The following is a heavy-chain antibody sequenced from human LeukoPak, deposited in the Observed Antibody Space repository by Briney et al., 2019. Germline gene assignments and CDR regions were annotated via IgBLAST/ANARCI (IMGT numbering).Heavy chain of an antibody. CDR2: INPNSGGT. Sequence: ASVKVSCKASGYTFTGYYMHWVRQAPGQGLEWMGWINPNSGGTNYAQKFQGRVTMTRDTSISTAYMELSRLRSDDTAVYYCVRESVTTRRFDPWGQGTLVTVSS. V-gene: IGHV1-2*02. CDR3: VRESVTTRRFDP. D-gene: IGHD4-17*01. J-gene: IGHJ5*02. CDR1: GYTFTGYY.